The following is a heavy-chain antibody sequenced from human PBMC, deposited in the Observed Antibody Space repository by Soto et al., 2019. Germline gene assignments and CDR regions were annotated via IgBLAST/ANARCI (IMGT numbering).Heavy chain of an antibody. V-gene: IGHV3-30-3*01. CDR3: ARTSSTTGEDGMDV. Sequence: QVQLVESGGGVVQPGRSLRLSCAASGFTFSSYAMHWVRQAPGKGLEWVAVISYDGSNKYYADSVKGRFTISRDNSKNTLYLQMNSLRAEDTAVYYCARTSSTTGEDGMDVWGQGTTVTVSS. D-gene: IGHD2-2*01. J-gene: IGHJ6*02. CDR2: ISYDGSNK. CDR1: GFTFSSYA.